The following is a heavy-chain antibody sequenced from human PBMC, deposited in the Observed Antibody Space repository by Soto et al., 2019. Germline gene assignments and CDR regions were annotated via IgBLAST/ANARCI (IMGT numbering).Heavy chain of an antibody. CDR3: XREVYDFWSGFQGSVDY. Sequence: GGSLRLSCAASGFTFSIYWMSWVRQAPGKGLEWVANIKQDGSEKYYVDSVKGRFTISRDNAKNSLSLQMNSLRAEDTAVYYCXREVYDFWSGFQGSVDYWGPGTLVTVSS. CDR1: GFTFSIYW. J-gene: IGHJ4*02. D-gene: IGHD3-3*01. CDR2: IKQDGSEK. V-gene: IGHV3-7*03.